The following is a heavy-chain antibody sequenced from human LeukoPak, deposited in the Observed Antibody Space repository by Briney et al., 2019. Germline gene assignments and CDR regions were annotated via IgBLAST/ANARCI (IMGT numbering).Heavy chain of an antibody. CDR2: IYYSGST. CDR1: GGSISSYY. D-gene: IGHD6-6*01. CDR3: ARFLGSSSHFDY. J-gene: IGHJ4*02. V-gene: IGHV4-59*01. Sequence: SETLSLTCTVSGGSISSYYWSWIRQPPGKGLEWIGYIYYSGSTNYNPSLKSRVTISVDTSKNQFSLKLSSVTAADTAVYYCARFLGSSSHFDYWGQGTLVTVSS.